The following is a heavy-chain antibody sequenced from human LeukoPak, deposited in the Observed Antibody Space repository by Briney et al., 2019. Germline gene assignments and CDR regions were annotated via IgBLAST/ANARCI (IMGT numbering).Heavy chain of an antibody. CDR2: IYYSGST. CDR3: ARRRYYDSTGYLD. J-gene: IGHJ1*01. Sequence: SETLSLTCTIYSGSISSSSYYWGWIRQPPGKGLEWIADIYYSGSTYYNPSLKSRVSISIDTSNNHFSLRLSSVTAADTALYYCARRRYYDSTGYLDWGQGTLVTVS. V-gene: IGHV4-39*02. CDR1: SGSISSSSYY. D-gene: IGHD3-22*01.